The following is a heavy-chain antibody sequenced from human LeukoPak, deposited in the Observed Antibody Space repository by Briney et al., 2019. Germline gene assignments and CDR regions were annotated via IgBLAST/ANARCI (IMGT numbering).Heavy chain of an antibody. Sequence: ASVKVSCKASGYTFTNYVMNWVRQAPGQGLEWMGWINTNTGNPTYAQGFTGRFVFSLDTSVSTAYLQISSLKAEDTAVYYCARGSXAXEAWFDPWGQGTLVTVSS. J-gene: IGHJ5*02. CDR3: ARGSXAXEAWFDP. CDR1: GYTFTNYV. V-gene: IGHV7-4-1*02. CDR2: INTNTGNP.